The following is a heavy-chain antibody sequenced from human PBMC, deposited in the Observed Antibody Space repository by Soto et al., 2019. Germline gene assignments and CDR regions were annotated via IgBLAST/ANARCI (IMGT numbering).Heavy chain of an antibody. J-gene: IGHJ4*02. Sequence: SETLSLTCTVSSGSITGYYWSWVRQPPGKGLEWIGYIYYSGTHNYNPSLSSRLTISVDTSKNLFSLKLNSVTAADTAVYYCARVQMATLYFEDWGQGTLVTVSS. D-gene: IGHD5-12*01. CDR3: ARVQMATLYFED. CDR1: SGSITGYY. CDR2: IYYSGTH. V-gene: IGHV4-59*01.